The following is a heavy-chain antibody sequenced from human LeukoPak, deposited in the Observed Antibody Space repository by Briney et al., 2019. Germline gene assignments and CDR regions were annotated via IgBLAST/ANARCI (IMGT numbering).Heavy chain of an antibody. Sequence: GGSLRLSCAASGFTFSSHLMHWVRQAQGTGLVWVSSVKSDGTATNYANSVKGRFTISRDNAKNTLYLRMNSLRVEDTAVYYCVRKFATGDWGQGTLVTVSS. CDR1: GFTFSSHL. D-gene: IGHD1-14*01. CDR2: VKSDGTAT. V-gene: IGHV3-74*01. J-gene: IGHJ4*02. CDR3: VRKFATGD.